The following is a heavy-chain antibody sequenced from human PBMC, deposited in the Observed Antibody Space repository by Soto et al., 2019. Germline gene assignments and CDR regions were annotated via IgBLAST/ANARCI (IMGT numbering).Heavy chain of an antibody. CDR3: ARTYYYGSAGDAFDI. Sequence: QVPLVQSGAEVKKPGASVKVSCKASGYTFTGYYMHWVRQAPGQGLEWMGWINPNSGGTNYAQKFQGWVTMTRDTSISTAYMELSRLRSDDTAVYYCARTYYYGSAGDAFDIWGQGTMVTVSS. V-gene: IGHV1-2*04. J-gene: IGHJ3*02. D-gene: IGHD3-10*01. CDR1: GYTFTGYY. CDR2: INPNSGGT.